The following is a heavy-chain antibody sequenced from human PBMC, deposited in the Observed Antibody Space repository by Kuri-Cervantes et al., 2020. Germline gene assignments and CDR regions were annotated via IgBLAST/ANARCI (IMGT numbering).Heavy chain of an antibody. J-gene: IGHJ5*02. V-gene: IGHV1-18*01. CDR2: ISAYNGNT. D-gene: IGHD3-3*01. Sequence: ASVKVSCKASGYTFTSYGISWVRQAPGQGLEWMGWISAYNGNTNYAQKLQGRVTMTTDTSTSTAYMELRSLRSDDTAVYYCARDSGNYDFWSGFPASLGGWFDPWGQGTLVTVSS. CDR1: GYTFTSYG. CDR3: ARDSGNYDFWSGFPASLGGWFDP.